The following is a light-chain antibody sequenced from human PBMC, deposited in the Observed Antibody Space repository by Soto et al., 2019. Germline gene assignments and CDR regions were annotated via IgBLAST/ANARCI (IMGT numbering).Light chain of an antibody. CDR1: QSVGSN. CDR3: QQYGTSPWT. V-gene: IGKV3-20*01. CDR2: GAS. Sequence: EIILTQSPVTLSVSPGERATLSCRASQSVGSNLAWSQQKPGQAPRLVIYGASSRATGIPDRFSGSRSGTDFTLTISRLEPEDFAVYYCQQYGTSPWTFGQGTKVDIK. J-gene: IGKJ1*01.